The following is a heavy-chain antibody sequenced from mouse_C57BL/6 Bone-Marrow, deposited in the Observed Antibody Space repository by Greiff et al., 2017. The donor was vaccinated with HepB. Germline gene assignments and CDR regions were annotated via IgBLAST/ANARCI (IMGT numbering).Heavy chain of an antibody. CDR2: ISSGSSTI. J-gene: IGHJ4*01. D-gene: IGHD1-1*02. CDR1: GFTFSDYG. V-gene: IGHV5-17*01. CDR3: AIYGYYAMDY. Sequence: EVQRVESGGGLVKPGGSLKLSCAASGFTFSDYGMHWVRQAPEKGLEWVAYISSGSSTIYYADTVKGRFTISRDNAKNTLFLQMTSLRSEDTAMYYCAIYGYYAMDYWGQGTSVTVSS.